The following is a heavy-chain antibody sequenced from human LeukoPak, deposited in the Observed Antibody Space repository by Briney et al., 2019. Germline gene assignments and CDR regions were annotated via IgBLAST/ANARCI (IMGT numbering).Heavy chain of an antibody. CDR1: GFTFSSYA. V-gene: IGHV3-23*01. CDR3: AKRETSGSKYFDY. CDR2: IIGSGGTT. Sequence: PGGSLSLSCAASGFTFSSYAMSWVRQAPGKGLEWVSVIIGSGGTTYYADSVRGRFTISRDNSKSTLYLQLSSLRAEDTAIYYCAKRETSGSKYFDYWGQGTLVTVSS. D-gene: IGHD6-19*01. J-gene: IGHJ4*02.